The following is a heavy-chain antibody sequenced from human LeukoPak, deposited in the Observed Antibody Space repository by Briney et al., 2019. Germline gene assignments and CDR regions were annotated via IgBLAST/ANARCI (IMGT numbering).Heavy chain of an antibody. CDR1: GFSVSSNY. J-gene: IGHJ4*02. CDR2: TYSGGST. Sequence: GGSLRLSCAASGFSVSSNYMSWVRQAPGKGLEWVSVTYSGGSTSYADSVKGRFTISRDNSKNTLYLQMNSLRVEDTAVYYCARVGEWLALDYWGQGTLVTVSS. V-gene: IGHV3-53*01. CDR3: ARVGEWLALDY. D-gene: IGHD3-16*01.